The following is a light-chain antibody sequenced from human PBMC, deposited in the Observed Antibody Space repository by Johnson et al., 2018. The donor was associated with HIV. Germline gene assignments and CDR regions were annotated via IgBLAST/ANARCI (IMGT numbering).Light chain of an antibody. CDR3: GTWDSSLSAFV. CDR2: DNN. CDR1: NSNIGNNY. V-gene: IGLV1-51*01. J-gene: IGLJ1*01. Sequence: QSVLTQPPSVSAAPGQKVTISCSGTNSNIGNNYVSWYQQLPGTAPKLLIYDNNKRPSGIPDRFSGSKSGTSATLGITGLQTGDEAYYYCGTWDSSLSAFVFGTGTKVTVL.